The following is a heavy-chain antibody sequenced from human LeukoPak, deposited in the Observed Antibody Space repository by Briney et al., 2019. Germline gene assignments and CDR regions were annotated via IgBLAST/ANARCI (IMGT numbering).Heavy chain of an antibody. CDR3: VKRVAYNSNDDY. CDR1: GFISSSYW. J-gene: IGHJ4*02. Sequence: GGSLRLSCAASGFISSSYWMSWVRQAPGKGLEWVSTISGSGGSTFYADSVKGRFTISRDNSKNTLYLQVNSLRAEDTAIYYCVKRVAYNSNDDYWGQGTLVTVSS. V-gene: IGHV3-23*01. D-gene: IGHD4-11*01. CDR2: ISGSGGST.